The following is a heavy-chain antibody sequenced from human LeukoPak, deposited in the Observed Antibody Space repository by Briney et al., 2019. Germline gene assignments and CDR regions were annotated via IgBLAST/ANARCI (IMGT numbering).Heavy chain of an antibody. CDR3: AELGITMIGGV. D-gene: IGHD3-10*02. CDR1: GFTFSSYS. J-gene: IGHJ6*04. CDR2: ISTSSSYI. V-gene: IGHV3-21*01. Sequence: GGSLRLSCAASGFTFSSYSMNWVRQAPRKGLEWVSSISTSSSYIYYADSVKGRFTISRDNAKNSLYLQMNSLRAEDTAVYYCAELGITMIGGVWGKGTTVTISS.